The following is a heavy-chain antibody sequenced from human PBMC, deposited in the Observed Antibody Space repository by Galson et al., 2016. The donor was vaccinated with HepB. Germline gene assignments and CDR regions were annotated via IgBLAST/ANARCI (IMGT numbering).Heavy chain of an antibody. V-gene: IGHV4-4*02. J-gene: IGHJ4*02. D-gene: IGHD6-13*01. Sequence: SETLSLTCAVSGASIRSSAWWIWVRQSPGEGLQWIGEIHHSGRTNYSPSFTGRVTISLDLSTNHFSLQVSFVTAADTAMYYCARARQRGSNWSFDYWGQGILVTVSS. CDR1: GASIRSSAW. CDR3: ARARQRGSNWSFDY. CDR2: IHHSGRT.